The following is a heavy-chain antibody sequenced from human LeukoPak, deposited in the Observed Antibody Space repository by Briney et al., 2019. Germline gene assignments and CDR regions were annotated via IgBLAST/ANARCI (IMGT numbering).Heavy chain of an antibody. V-gene: IGHV4-39*01. CDR2: IYYSGST. CDR1: GRSISRSSYY. Sequence: PSETLSLTCTVCGRSISRSSYYWGWIRQPPGKGLEWIGSIYYSGSTYYNPSLKSRVTISVDTSKNQFSLKLSSVTAADTAVYYCAIGIAVAANWFDPWGQGTLVTVSS. CDR3: AIGIAVAANWFDP. J-gene: IGHJ5*02. D-gene: IGHD6-19*01.